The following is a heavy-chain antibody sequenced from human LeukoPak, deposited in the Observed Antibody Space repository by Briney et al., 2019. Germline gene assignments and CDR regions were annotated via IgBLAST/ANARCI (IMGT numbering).Heavy chain of an antibody. J-gene: IGHJ4*02. CDR3: ANSRGYYDSSVVQCDY. V-gene: IGHV4-31*03. CDR2: IYYSGST. Sequence: PSQTLSLTCTVSGGSISSGGYYWGWIRQHPGKGLEWIGYIYYSGSTYYNPSLKSRFTISVDTSKNQFSLKLSSVTAADTAVYYCANSRGYYDSSVVQCDYWGQGTLVSVSS. CDR1: GGSISSGGYY. D-gene: IGHD3-22*01.